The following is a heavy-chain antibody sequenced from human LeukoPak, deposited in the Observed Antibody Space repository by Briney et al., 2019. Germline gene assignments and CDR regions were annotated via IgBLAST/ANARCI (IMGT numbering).Heavy chain of an antibody. V-gene: IGHV5-51*01. Sequence: GESLKISRKGSGYSFSNDWIGWVRQMPRKGLEWMGIIYPGDSDTRYSPSFQGQVTISADKSISTAYLQWSSLGASDTAVYYCARRGCNGGSCYAYWGQGTLVTVSS. CDR3: ARRGCNGGSCYAY. CDR1: GYSFSNDW. D-gene: IGHD2-15*01. CDR2: IYPGDSDT. J-gene: IGHJ4*02.